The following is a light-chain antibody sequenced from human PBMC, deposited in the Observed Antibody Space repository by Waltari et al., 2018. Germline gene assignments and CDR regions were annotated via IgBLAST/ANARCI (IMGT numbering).Light chain of an antibody. CDR2: DNN. Sequence: QSVLTQPPSVSAAPGQKVNISCSGSSSNLDNNYVSWYQQLPGTAPKLLIYDNNTRPSGIPERFSGSKSGTSATLGITGLQTGDEADYYCGTWDNSLIIFGGGTKVTVL. J-gene: IGLJ2*01. V-gene: IGLV1-51*01. CDR3: GTWDNSLII. CDR1: SSNLDNNY.